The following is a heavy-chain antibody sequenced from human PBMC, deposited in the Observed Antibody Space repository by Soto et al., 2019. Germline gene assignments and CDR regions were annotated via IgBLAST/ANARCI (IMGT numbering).Heavy chain of an antibody. J-gene: IGHJ6*03. V-gene: IGHV3-11*01. CDR3: AREGGCSSTSCPSGQYYMDV. D-gene: IGHD2-2*01. CDR2: ISSSGSTI. CDR1: GFTFSDYY. Sequence: QVQLVESGGGLVKPGGSLRLSCAASGFTFSDYYMSWIRQAPGKGLEWVSYISSSGSTIYHADSVKGRFTISRDNAKNSLYVQMNSLRAEDTAVYYCAREGGCSSTSCPSGQYYMDVWGKGTTVTVSS.